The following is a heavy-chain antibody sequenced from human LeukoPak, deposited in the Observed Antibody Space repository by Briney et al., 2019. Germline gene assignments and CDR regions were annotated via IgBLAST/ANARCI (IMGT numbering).Heavy chain of an antibody. CDR2: MNPNSGNT. CDR3: ARGRMVRGVFPQFDY. J-gene: IGHJ4*02. Sequence: ASVKVSCKASGYTFTSYDINWVRQATRQGLEWMGWMNPNSGNTGYAQKFQGRVTMTRNTSISTAYMELSSQRSEDTAVYYCARGRMVRGVFPQFDYWGQGTLVTVSS. CDR1: GYTFTSYD. V-gene: IGHV1-8*01. D-gene: IGHD3-10*01.